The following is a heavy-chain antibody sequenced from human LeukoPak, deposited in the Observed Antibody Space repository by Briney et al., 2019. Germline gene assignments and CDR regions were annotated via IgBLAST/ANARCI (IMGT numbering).Heavy chain of an antibody. J-gene: IGHJ5*02. V-gene: IGHV3-23*01. CDR1: GFTFSSYA. Sequence: GGSLRLSCAASGFTFSSYAMSWVRQAPGKGLEWVSAISGTGGRTYYADSVKDRFTISRDNSKNTLYLQMNSLRAEDTAVYYCAKEPASRGWFDPWGQGTLVAVSS. CDR2: ISGTGGRT. D-gene: IGHD6-25*01. CDR3: AKEPASRGWFDP.